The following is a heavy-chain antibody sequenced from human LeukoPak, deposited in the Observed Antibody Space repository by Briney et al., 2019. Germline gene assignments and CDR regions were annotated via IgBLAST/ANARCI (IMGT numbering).Heavy chain of an antibody. CDR3: ARLPYYVSGKDY. CDR1: GYNFITYW. Sequence: GESLKISCEASGYNFITYWIGWVRQMPGKGLEWVAIINPGDSDTRYSLSFQGRATISVDRSINTAYLQWSSLRASDTAIYYCARLPYYVSGKDYWGQGTLVTVSS. J-gene: IGHJ4*02. D-gene: IGHD3-10*01. V-gene: IGHV5-51*01. CDR2: INPGDSDT.